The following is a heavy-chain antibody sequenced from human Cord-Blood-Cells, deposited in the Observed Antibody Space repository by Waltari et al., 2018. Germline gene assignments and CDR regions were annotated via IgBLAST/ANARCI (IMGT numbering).Heavy chain of an antibody. Sequence: QVQLVQSGAEVKKPGASVKVSCKASGYTFTSYDINWVRQATGQGLEWMGWMNPNSGNTGYAQKFQGRVTMTRNTSISTAYMELSSLRSEDTAVYYCARGSISSSWYYYYYYGRDVWGQGTTVTVSS. V-gene: IGHV1-8*01. J-gene: IGHJ6*02. D-gene: IGHD6-13*01. CDR3: ARGSISSSWYYYYYYGRDV. CDR1: GYTFTSYD. CDR2: MNPNSGNT.